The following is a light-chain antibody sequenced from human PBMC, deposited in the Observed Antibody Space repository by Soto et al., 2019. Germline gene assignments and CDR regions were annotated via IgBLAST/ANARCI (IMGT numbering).Light chain of an antibody. V-gene: IGKV1-8*01. CDR3: QQYGSSPVT. CDR2: AAS. J-gene: IGKJ1*01. Sequence: IQMTQSPSSVSGSVGDRVTITCRASQGISRYLAWYQQKPGKAPKLLIYAASTLASGVPSRFSGSGSGTDFSLTISRLESEDFAVYYCQQYGSSPVTFGQGTKVDIK. CDR1: QGISRY.